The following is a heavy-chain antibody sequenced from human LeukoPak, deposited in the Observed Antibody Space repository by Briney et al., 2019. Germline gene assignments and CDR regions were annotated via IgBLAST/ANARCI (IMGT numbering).Heavy chain of an antibody. D-gene: IGHD1-1*01. J-gene: IGHJ4*02. CDR1: GDXVSRNSAS. V-gene: IGHV6-1*01. CDR3: ARGTGTISDFDY. CDR2: TYYRSKWFN. Sequence: SQTLSLTCDISGDXVSRNSASWNWIRQSPSRGLEWLGRTYYRSKWFNDYGLSVKGRITIYPDTSKNQLSLQLNSVTPEDTAVYYCARGTGTISDFDYWGQGTLVTVSS.